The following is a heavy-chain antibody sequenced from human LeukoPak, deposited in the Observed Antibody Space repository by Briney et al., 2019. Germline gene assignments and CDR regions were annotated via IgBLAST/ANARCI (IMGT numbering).Heavy chain of an antibody. CDR1: GFTFSNYA. CDR3: AKLPGSTLNYYYYYMDV. J-gene: IGHJ6*03. D-gene: IGHD3-10*01. V-gene: IGHV3-23*01. CDR2: ISGSGDST. Sequence: GGSLRLSCAASGFTFSNYAMSWVRQAPGKGLEWVSGISGSGDSTYYADSAKGRFTISRDNSKNTLSLQVNSLRDEDTAVFYCAKLPGSTLNYYYYYMDVWGTGTTVTVSS.